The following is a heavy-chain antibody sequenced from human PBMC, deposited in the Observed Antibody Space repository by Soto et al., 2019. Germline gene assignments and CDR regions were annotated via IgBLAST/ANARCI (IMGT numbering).Heavy chain of an antibody. V-gene: IGHV3-23*01. D-gene: IGHD6-6*01. CDR2: ITGNGASV. J-gene: IGHJ4*02. CDR1: GFSFSSYA. Sequence: EVQLLESGGGLVQPGGSLRLSCAASGFSFSSYAMTWVRQAPGKGLEWVSAITGNGASVFYADSVKGRFTISRDNSKNTLFLQMNSLRAEDTAIYYCAKVGGGGHSSSSGWGQGTLVTVSS. CDR3: AKVGGGGHSSSSG.